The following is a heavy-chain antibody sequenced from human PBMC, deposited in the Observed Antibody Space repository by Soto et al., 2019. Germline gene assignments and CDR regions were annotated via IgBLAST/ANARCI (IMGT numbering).Heavy chain of an antibody. J-gene: IGHJ6*02. CDR2: IGSAGDT. Sequence: SLRLSCAASGFTFSRFDMHWVRQVAGKGLEWVSTIGSAGDTYFSDSVRGRFTISRGNGKNSLYLQMNSLRAGDTAVYYCARGDEGLFDYGMDVWGQGTTVTVSS. CDR3: ARGDEGLFDYGMDV. V-gene: IGHV3-13*01. CDR1: GFTFSRFD. D-gene: IGHD2-21*02.